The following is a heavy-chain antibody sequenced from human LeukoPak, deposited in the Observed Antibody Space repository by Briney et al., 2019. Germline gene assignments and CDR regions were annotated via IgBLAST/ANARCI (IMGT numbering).Heavy chain of an antibody. CDR2: LSYDGSNK. J-gene: IGHJ4*02. D-gene: IGHD1-26*01. V-gene: IGHV3-30-3*01. CDR1: GFTFSSYA. CDR3: ARDPTYSGSYYADDY. Sequence: PGGSLRLSCAASGFTFSSYAMHWVRQAPGKGLEWVAVLSYDGSNKYYADSVKGRFTISRDNSKNTLYLQMNSLRAEDTAVYYCARDPTYSGSYYADDYWGQGTLVTVSS.